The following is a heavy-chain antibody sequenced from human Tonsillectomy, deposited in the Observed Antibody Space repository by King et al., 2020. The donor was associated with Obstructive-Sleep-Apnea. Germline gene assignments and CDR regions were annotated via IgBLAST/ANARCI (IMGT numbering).Heavy chain of an antibody. CDR2: IYWDASTT. Sequence: QLVQSGGVVVKPGGSLRLSCAASGFTFADYIMDWLRQTTGKGLEWVSLIYWDASTTFYADSVKGRFTISRDNNNNYLYLQMNSLRTDDTALYYCAKDYRYFDVWGRGTLVTVSS. D-gene: IGHD5-18*01. CDR1: GFTFADYI. J-gene: IGHJ2*01. CDR3: AKDYRYFDV. V-gene: IGHV3-43*01.